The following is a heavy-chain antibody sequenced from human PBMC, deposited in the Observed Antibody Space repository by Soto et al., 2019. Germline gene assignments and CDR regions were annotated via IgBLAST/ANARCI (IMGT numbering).Heavy chain of an antibody. Sequence: GASVKVSCKASGGTFSSYAISWVRQAPGQGLEWMGGIIPIFGTANYAQKFQGRVTITADESTSTAYMELSSLRSEDTAVYYCARAEAGYYDTLYYFDDWGKGTLVTVSS. J-gene: IGHJ4*02. V-gene: IGHV1-69*13. CDR2: IIPIFGTA. CDR1: GGTFSSYA. CDR3: ARAEAGYYDTLYYFDD. D-gene: IGHD3-22*01.